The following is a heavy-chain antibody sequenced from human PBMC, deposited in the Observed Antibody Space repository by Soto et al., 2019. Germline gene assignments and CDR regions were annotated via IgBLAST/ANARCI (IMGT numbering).Heavy chain of an antibody. V-gene: IGHV2-5*01. CDR2: IYWNGDL. Sequence: QITLKESGPTLVKPRETLTLTCTFSGFTLTTNGVGVGWIRQPPGKALEWLALIYWNGDLRYSPSLNNRLTITKDTSKNRVVLTMTDRDPVDTATYYCAHRRVAARPDAFGIWGQGAMVSVSS. D-gene: IGHD6-6*01. CDR3: AHRRVAARPDAFGI. J-gene: IGHJ3*02. CDR1: GFTLTTNGVG.